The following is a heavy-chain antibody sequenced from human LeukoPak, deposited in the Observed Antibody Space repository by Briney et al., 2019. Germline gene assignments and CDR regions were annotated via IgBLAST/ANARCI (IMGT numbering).Heavy chain of an antibody. CDR1: GFTFRDFS. CDR2: VSGDGGVT. CDR3: AKGNNTISFNFDY. D-gene: IGHD2-2*01. J-gene: IGHJ4*02. Sequence: GELLRLSCTVSGFTFRDFSMHWVRQAPGKGLQWVGLVSGDGGVTHYPDSVKGRFTISRDNNQNSLYLQMNSLTVEDSAFYYCAKGNNTISFNFDYWGQGTLVTVSS. V-gene: IGHV3-43*02.